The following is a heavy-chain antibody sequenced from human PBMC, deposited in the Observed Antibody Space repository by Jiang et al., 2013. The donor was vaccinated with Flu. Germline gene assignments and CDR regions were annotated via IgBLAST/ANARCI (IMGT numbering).Heavy chain of an antibody. CDR3: GEPSGYTFPLADY. J-gene: IGHJ4*02. CDR1: GFTVNSKY. D-gene: IGHD5-12*01. Sequence: QLVESGGGFVQPGGSLTISCTASGFTVNSKYMNWIRQAPGKGLEWVSTFYYGGGTSYADSVKGRFTVFRDNSRNTLYLEMSSLRAEDTAVYYCGEPSGYTFPLADYWGQGSLVTVSS. V-gene: IGHV3-53*01. CDR2: FYYGGGT.